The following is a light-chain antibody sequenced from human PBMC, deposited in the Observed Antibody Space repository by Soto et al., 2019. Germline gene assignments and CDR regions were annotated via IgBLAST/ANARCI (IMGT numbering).Light chain of an antibody. V-gene: IGKV1-9*01. Sequence: DIQLTQSPSFLSASVGDRVTITCRASQGISSYLAWYQQKPGKAPKLLIYAASTLQSGVPSRFSVSGSGTEFTLTITSLQPEDFATYYCQQLNSYPRTFGPGTKVYSK. CDR3: QQLNSYPRT. CDR1: QGISSY. J-gene: IGKJ3*01. CDR2: AAS.